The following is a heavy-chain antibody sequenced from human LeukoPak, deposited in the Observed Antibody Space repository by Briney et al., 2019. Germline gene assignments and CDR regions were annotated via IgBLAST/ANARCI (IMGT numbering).Heavy chain of an antibody. D-gene: IGHD2-2*02. V-gene: IGHV3-49*04. Sequence: PVRSLRLSCTASGFTFGDYAMSWVRQAPGKGLEWVGFIRSKAYGGTTEYAASVKGRFTISRDDSKSIAYLQMNSLKTEDTAVYYCTREGYCSSTSCYTFGYWGQGTLVTVSS. CDR3: TREGYCSSTSCYTFGY. CDR2: IRSKAYGGTT. CDR1: GFTFGDYA. J-gene: IGHJ4*02.